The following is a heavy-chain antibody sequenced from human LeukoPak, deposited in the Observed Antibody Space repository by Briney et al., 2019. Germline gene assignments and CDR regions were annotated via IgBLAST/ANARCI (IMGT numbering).Heavy chain of an antibody. CDR3: ASRGATSGLGY. J-gene: IGHJ4*02. CDR2: INSDGSTT. Sequence: GGSLRLSCASCGFTFSSYWMHWVRQAPGKGLVWVTRINSDGSTTTYADSVKGRFTISRDNAKNTLYRQRNSLRAEDTAVYFCASRGATSGLGYWGQGTLVTVSS. V-gene: IGHV3-74*01. CDR1: GFTFSSYW.